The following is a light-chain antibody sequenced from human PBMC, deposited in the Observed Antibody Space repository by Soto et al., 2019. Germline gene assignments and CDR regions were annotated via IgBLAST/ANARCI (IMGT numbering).Light chain of an antibody. Sequence: QSVLTQPPSASGTPGQRVTISCSGSSSNIGSNPVNWYQQLPGTAPKLLIYSNNQRPSGVPDRFSGSKSGTSASLAISGLQSEDEADYYCAAWDDSLNGYVFGTGTKGTVL. CDR2: SNN. V-gene: IGLV1-44*01. CDR3: AAWDDSLNGYV. J-gene: IGLJ1*01. CDR1: SSNIGSNP.